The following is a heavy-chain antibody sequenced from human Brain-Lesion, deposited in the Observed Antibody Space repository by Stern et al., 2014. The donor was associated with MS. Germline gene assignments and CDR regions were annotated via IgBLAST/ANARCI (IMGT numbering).Heavy chain of an antibody. CDR2: IYQSGSA. J-gene: IGHJ6*02. V-gene: IGHV4-4*02. Sequence: VQLVQSGPGLVKPSGTLSLTCAVSGASISNTQWWTWVRQSPGKGLEWIGEIYQSGSANYNPSLRSRVTISGDRSKNSFSLKLNSVTAADTAVYYCARDPRRGGLSGYYHGMDVWGQGTTVTVSS. CDR1: GASISNTQW. D-gene: IGHD3-10*01. CDR3: ARDPRRGGLSGYYHGMDV.